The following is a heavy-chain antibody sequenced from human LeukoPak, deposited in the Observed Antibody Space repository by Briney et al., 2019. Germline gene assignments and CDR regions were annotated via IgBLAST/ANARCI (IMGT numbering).Heavy chain of an antibody. V-gene: IGHV4-30-4*08. D-gene: IGHD2-21*01. CDR1: GASISSGDYY. J-gene: IGHJ4*02. CDR2: IYYSGST. CDR3: ARVGKYCGGDCYSVKF. Sequence: SETLSLTCTVSGASISSGDYYWSWIRQPPGKGLEWIGYIYYSGSTYHNPSLKSRVIISVDTSKYQFSLKLNSVTAAGTAVYYCARVGKYCGGDCYSVKFWGQGTLVTVSS.